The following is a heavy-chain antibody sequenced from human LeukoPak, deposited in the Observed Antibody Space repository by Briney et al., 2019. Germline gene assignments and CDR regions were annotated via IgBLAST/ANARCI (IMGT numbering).Heavy chain of an antibody. V-gene: IGHV4-59*12. J-gene: IGHJ3*02. CDR2: IYYSGST. D-gene: IGHD4-17*01. Sequence: SETLSLTCTVSGGSISSYYWSWIRQPPGKGLEWIGYIYYSGSTNYNPSLKSRVTISVDTSKNQFSLKLSSVTAADTAVYYCARLDYGDYAFAFDIWGQGTMVTVSS. CDR3: ARLDYGDYAFAFDI. CDR1: GGSISSYY.